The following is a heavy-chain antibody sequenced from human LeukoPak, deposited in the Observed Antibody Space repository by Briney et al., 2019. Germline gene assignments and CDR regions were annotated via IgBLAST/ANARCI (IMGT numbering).Heavy chain of an antibody. V-gene: IGHV3-21*01. Sequence: GSLRLSCAASGFTFSSYSMNWVRQAPGKGLEWVSSISSSSSYIYYADSVKGRFTISRDNAKNSLYLQMNSLRAEDTAVYYCARDLTGGVVVPAWRNWFDPWGQGTLVTVSS. CDR2: ISSSSSYI. CDR1: GFTFSSYS. D-gene: IGHD2-2*01. J-gene: IGHJ5*02. CDR3: ARDLTGGVVVPAWRNWFDP.